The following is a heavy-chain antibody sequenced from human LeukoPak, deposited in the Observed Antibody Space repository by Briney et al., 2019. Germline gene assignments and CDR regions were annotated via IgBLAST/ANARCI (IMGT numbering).Heavy chain of an antibody. V-gene: IGHV3-23*01. J-gene: IGHJ4*02. D-gene: IGHD6-13*01. CDR1: GFTFSSYA. CDR3: ARISRVAYTSSWYLDY. Sequence: GGSLRLSCAASGFTFSSYAMSWVRQAPGKGLEWVSGMSGSGGSTYYADSVKGRFTISRDNAKNSLFLQMNSLSAEDTALYYCARISRVAYTSSWYLDYWGQGTLVTVSS. CDR2: MSGSGGST.